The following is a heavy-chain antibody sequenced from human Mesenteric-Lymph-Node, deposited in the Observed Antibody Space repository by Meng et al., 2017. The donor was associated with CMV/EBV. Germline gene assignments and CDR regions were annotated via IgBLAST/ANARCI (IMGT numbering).Heavy chain of an antibody. Sequence: GESLKISCAASGFTVSSNYMSWVRQAPGKGPEWVSVIYSGGSTYFADSVKGRFTISRDNSKNTLYLQMNSLRAEDTAVYYCAKDYCSSTSCPPADYWGQGTLVTVSS. CDR3: AKDYCSSTSCPPADY. V-gene: IGHV3-53*01. CDR2: IYSGGST. D-gene: IGHD2-2*01. J-gene: IGHJ4*02. CDR1: GFTVSSNY.